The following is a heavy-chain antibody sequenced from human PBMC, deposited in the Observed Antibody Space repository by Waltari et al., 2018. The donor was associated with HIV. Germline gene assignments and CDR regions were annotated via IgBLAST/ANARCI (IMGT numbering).Heavy chain of an antibody. D-gene: IGHD2-21*02. CDR3: AKGGVVTAIPDY. CDR1: GCTCRREG. CDR2: SSGSGGST. J-gene: IGHJ4*02. V-gene: IGHV3-23*01. Sequence: EVQLLESGGGLVQPGGSLRLSCAASGCTCRREGRRWVRQAPGKWLEWLSASSGSGGSTDYADSVKGRFTISRDNSKNTLYLQMTSLRAEDTAVYYCAKGGVVTAIPDYWGQGTLVTVSS.